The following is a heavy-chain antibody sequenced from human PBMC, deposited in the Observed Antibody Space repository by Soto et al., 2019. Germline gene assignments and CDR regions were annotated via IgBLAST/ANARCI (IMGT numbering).Heavy chain of an antibody. Sequence: QITLKESGPTLVKPTETLTLTCTFSGFSLSTSGVGVGWIRQTPGKALEWLALIYWDDDKRYRPFLNNRLTITKDTSKNQVDLTMTNMDPVDPATYYCAPNNYLNNWFDPWGQGTPVTVSS. CDR1: GFSLSTSGVG. CDR2: IYWDDDK. V-gene: IGHV2-5*02. D-gene: IGHD1-1*01. J-gene: IGHJ5*02. CDR3: APNNYLNNWFDP.